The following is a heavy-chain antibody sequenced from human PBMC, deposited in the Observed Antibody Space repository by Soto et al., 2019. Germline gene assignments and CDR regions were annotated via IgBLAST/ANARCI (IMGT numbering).Heavy chain of an antibody. Sequence: SVKVSCKASGFTFTSSAMQWVRQARGQRLEWIGWIVVGSGNTNYAQKFQERVTITRDMSTSTAYMELSSLRSEDTAVYYCAADSNYFLHYYYYSMDVWGKGSTVTVSS. V-gene: IGHV1-58*02. J-gene: IGHJ6*03. D-gene: IGHD4-4*01. CDR3: AADSNYFLHYYYYSMDV. CDR2: IVVGSGNT. CDR1: GFTFTSSA.